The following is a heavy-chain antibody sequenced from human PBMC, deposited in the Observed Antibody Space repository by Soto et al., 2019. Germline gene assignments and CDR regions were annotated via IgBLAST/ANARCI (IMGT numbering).Heavy chain of an antibody. V-gene: IGHV4-61*01. Sequence: SETLSLTCTVSGGSISSGSDYWGWIRQPPGKGLEWIGCIYYSGSTNYNPSLKSRVTISVDTSKNQFSLKLSSVTAADTAVYYCARISGYSYGLPPYFDYWGQGTLVTVSS. D-gene: IGHD5-18*01. CDR3: ARISGYSYGLPPYFDY. CDR2: IYYSGST. J-gene: IGHJ4*02. CDR1: GGSISSGSDY.